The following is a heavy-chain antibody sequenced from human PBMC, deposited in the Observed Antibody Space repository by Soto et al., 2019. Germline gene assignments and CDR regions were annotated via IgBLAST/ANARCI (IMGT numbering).Heavy chain of an antibody. D-gene: IGHD6-25*01. Sequence: QVQLVASGGGVVQPGRSLRLSCAASEFIFSRYGMHWVRQAPGKGLEWVAVISHDGRKAYYADSLKGRFTISRDNPRNRLHLQINSLRLEDTAVYYCAKEGQRRVSEHLDYWGQGTLVTASS. CDR3: AKEGQRRVSEHLDY. V-gene: IGHV3-30*18. CDR2: ISHDGRKA. J-gene: IGHJ4*02. CDR1: EFIFSRYG.